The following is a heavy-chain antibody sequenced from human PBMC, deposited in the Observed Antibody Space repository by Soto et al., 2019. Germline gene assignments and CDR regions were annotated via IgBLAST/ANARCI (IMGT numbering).Heavy chain of an antibody. V-gene: IGHV3-30*18. CDR1: VFNFSSYG. CDR2: ISYDGSNK. CDR3: AKARGSGYYSDAFDI. J-gene: IGHJ3*02. Sequence: WGSLLLSCAAYVFNFSSYGMHWVRQAPGKGLEWVAVISYDGSNKYYADSVKGRFTISIDNSKNTLYLQMNSLRADDTALYYCAKARGSGYYSDAFDIWGQGTMVTVSS. D-gene: IGHD3-3*01.